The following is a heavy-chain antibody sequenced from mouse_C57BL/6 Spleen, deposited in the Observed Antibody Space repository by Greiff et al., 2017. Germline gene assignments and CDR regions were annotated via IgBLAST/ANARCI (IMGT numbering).Heavy chain of an antibody. CDR1: GYAFSSSW. J-gene: IGHJ4*01. CDR3: AREGSGYAMDY. Sequence: VQLQQSGPELVKPGASVKISCKASGYAFSSSWMNWVKQRPGKGLEWIGRLYPGDGDTTYNGKFKGKATLTADKSSSTAYMQLSSLTSEDSAVYFCAREGSGYAMDYWGQGTSVTVSS. V-gene: IGHV1-82*01. CDR2: LYPGDGDT. D-gene: IGHD3-2*02.